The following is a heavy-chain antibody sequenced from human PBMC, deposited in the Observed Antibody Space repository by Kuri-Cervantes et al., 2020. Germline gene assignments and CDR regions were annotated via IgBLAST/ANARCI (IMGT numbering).Heavy chain of an antibody. J-gene: IGHJ6*02. V-gene: IGHV4-39*07. Sequence: SETLSLTCTVSGGSISSSNYYWGWIRQPPGKGLEWIGSIYYSGSTYYNPSLKSRVTISVDTSKNQFSLKLSSVTAADTAVYYCARGFNGEVVVVAASSPGPSKSNYYGMDVWGQGTTVTVSS. CDR2: IYYSGST. CDR1: GGSISSSNYY. D-gene: IGHD2-15*01. CDR3: ARGFNGEVVVVAASSPGPSKSNYYGMDV.